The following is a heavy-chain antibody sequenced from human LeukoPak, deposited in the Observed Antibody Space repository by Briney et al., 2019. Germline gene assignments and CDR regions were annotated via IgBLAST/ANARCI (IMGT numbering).Heavy chain of an antibody. V-gene: IGHV4-59*01. CDR1: GGSISSYY. J-gene: IGHJ4*02. CDR3: ARGDSYGYDFDY. D-gene: IGHD5-18*01. CDR2: IYYSGGT. Sequence: SETLSLTCTVSGGSISSYYWSWIRQPPGKGLEWIGYIYYSGGTNYNPSLKSRVTISVDTSKNQFSLKLSSVTAADTAVYYCARGDSYGYDFDYWGQGTLVTVPS.